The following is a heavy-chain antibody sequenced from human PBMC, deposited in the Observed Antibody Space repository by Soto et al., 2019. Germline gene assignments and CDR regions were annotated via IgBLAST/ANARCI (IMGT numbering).Heavy chain of an antibody. CDR1: GESFGAYY. Sequence: SETLSLTCAVYGESFGAYYWNWIRQPPGKGLEWIGEINDGGSTNYNPSLKSRVTISVDTSKNQFSLKLSSVTAADTAVYYCARGEPAAQAGMDVWGQGTTVTVS. CDR2: INDGGST. J-gene: IGHJ6*02. V-gene: IGHV4-34*01. CDR3: ARGEPAAQAGMDV.